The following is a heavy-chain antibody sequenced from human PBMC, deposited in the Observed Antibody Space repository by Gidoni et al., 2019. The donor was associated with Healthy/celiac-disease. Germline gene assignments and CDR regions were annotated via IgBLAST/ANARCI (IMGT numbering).Heavy chain of an antibody. CDR2: IYSGGST. J-gene: IGHJ2*01. D-gene: IGHD6-13*01. Sequence: EVQLVETGGGLIQSGGSLRLSCAASGFTVSSNYMSWVRQAPGKGLEWVSVIYSGGSTYYADSVKGRFTISRDNSKNTLYLQISSLRAEDTAVYYCARRPPGIAAAGQDWYFDLWGRGTLVTVSS. CDR3: ARRPPGIAAAGQDWYFDL. CDR1: GFTVSSNY. V-gene: IGHV3-53*02.